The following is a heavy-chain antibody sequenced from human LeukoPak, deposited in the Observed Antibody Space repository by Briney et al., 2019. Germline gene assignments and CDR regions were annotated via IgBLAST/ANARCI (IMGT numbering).Heavy chain of an antibody. D-gene: IGHD4-17*01. CDR2: ISYDGSNK. J-gene: IGHJ4*02. V-gene: IGHV3-30*03. CDR1: GFTFSSYG. Sequence: GGSLRLSCAASGFTFSSYGMHWVRQAPGKGLEWVAVISYDGSNKYYADSVKGRFTISRDNSKNTLYLQMNSLRAEDTAVYYCARERFDDYGDEDFDYWGQGTLVTVSS. CDR3: ARERFDDYGDEDFDY.